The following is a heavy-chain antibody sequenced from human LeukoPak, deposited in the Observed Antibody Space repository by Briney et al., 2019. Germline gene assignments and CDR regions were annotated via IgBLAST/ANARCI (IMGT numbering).Heavy chain of an antibody. Sequence: GGSLRLSCAASGFTFSSYAMSWVRQAPGKGLEWVSSISSSSSYIYYADSVKGRFTISRDNAKNSLYLQMNSLRAEDTAVYYCARVAHGTYYDYWGQGTLVTVSS. CDR1: GFTFSSYA. CDR2: ISSSSSYI. D-gene: IGHD1-26*01. V-gene: IGHV3-21*01. CDR3: ARVAHGTYYDY. J-gene: IGHJ4*02.